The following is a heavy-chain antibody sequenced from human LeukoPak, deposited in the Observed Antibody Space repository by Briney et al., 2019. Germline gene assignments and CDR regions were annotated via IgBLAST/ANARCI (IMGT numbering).Heavy chain of an antibody. CDR2: ISYDGSNK. Sequence: GRSLRLSCAASGFTFSGYAMHWVRQAPGKGLEWVAVISYDGSNKYYADSVKGRFTISRDNSKNTLYLQMNSLRAEDTAVYYCASSAMVIDYWGQGTLVTVSS. CDR1: GFTFSGYA. J-gene: IGHJ4*02. V-gene: IGHV3-30-3*01. D-gene: IGHD5-18*01. CDR3: ASSAMVIDY.